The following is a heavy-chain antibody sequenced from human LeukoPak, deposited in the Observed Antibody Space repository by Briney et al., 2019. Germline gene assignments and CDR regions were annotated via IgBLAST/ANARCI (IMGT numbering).Heavy chain of an antibody. V-gene: IGHV4-59*01. CDR3: ARAVDIVATMFDY. CDR1: GGSISSYY. Sequence: SETLSLTCTVSGGSISSYYWSWIRQPPGKGLEWIGYIYYSGSPNYNPSLKSRVTISVATSKNQFSLKLSSVTAADTAVYYCARAVDIVATMFDYWGQGTLVTVSS. CDR2: IYYSGSP. D-gene: IGHD5-12*01. J-gene: IGHJ4*02.